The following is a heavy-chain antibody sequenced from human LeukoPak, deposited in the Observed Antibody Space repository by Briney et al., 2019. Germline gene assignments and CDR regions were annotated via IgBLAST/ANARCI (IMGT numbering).Heavy chain of an antibody. CDR1: GGSIGSGGYS. V-gene: IGHV4-30-2*01. Sequence: KPSQTLSLTCAVSGGSIGSGGYSWSWIRQPPGKGLEWIGYIYHSGSTYYNPSLKSRVTISVDRSKNQFSLKLSSVTAADTAVYHCARGFDQPLSLAFDYWGQGTLVTVSS. CDR2: IYHSGST. CDR3: ARGFDQPLSLAFDY. J-gene: IGHJ4*02. D-gene: IGHD2-2*01.